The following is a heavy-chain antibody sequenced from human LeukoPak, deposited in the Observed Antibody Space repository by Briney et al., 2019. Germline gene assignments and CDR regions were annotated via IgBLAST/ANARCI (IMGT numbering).Heavy chain of an antibody. CDR3: AKDGVAFDI. J-gene: IGHJ3*02. V-gene: IGHV3-30*02. D-gene: IGHD3-16*01. CDR1: GFTFSNYG. CDR2: IRYDGNNK. Sequence: PGGSLRLSCAASGFTFSNYGMHWVRQAPGKGLEWVAFIRYDGNNKYYADSVKGRFTISRDNSKNTLYLQMNSLRAEDTAVYYCAKDGVAFDIWGQGTMVTLSS.